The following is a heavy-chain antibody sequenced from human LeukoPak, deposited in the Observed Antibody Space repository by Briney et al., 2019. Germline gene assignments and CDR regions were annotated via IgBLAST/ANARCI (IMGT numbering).Heavy chain of an antibody. J-gene: IGHJ4*02. D-gene: IGHD2-15*01. CDR1: GFTFDDYA. CDR2: IRGDAVST. V-gene: IGHV3-43*02. CDR3: VRWWYYFDC. Sequence: AGSLRLSCKASGFTFDDYAIHWVRQAPGKGLEWVSFIRGDAVSTVYPDSVKGRFTISRDNSKNSLYLQMNSLRPEDTALYYCVRWWYYFDCWGQGRLVSVSS.